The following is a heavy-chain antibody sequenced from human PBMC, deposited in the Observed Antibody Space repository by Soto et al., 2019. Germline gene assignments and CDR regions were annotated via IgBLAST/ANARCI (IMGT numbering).Heavy chain of an antibody. CDR1: GFTFSSYA. Sequence: PGGSLRLSCAASGFTFSSYAMSWVRQAQGKGLEWVSAISGSGGSTYYADSVKGRFTISRDNSKNTLYLQMNSLRAEDTAVYYCTTPNWGNYYWYFDLWGRGTLVTVSS. D-gene: IGHD7-27*01. J-gene: IGHJ2*01. CDR3: TTPNWGNYYWYFDL. V-gene: IGHV3-23*01. CDR2: ISGSGGST.